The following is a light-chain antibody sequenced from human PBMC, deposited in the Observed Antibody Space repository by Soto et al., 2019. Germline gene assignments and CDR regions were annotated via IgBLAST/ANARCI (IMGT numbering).Light chain of an antibody. V-gene: IGLV1-51*02. CDR1: SSNIGNNY. CDR3: GTWDSSLSAYV. Sequence: QSALTQPPSVSAAPGQKVTISCSGSSSNIGNNYVSWYQQLPGTAPKLLIYENNKRPSGIPDRFSGSKSGTSATLGITGLQTGDEADYYCGTWDSSLSAYVFGTGIKVTVL. CDR2: ENN. J-gene: IGLJ1*01.